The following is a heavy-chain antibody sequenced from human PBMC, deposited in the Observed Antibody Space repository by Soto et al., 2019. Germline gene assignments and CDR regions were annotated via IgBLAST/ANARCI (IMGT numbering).Heavy chain of an antibody. V-gene: IGHV1-2*04. CDR3: ARWKVYSGSYGDAFDI. D-gene: IGHD1-26*01. CDR1: GYTFTGYY. CDR2: INPNSGGT. Sequence: ASVKVSCKASGYTFTGYYMHWVRQAPGQGLEWMGWINPNSGGTNYAQKIQGWVTMTRDTSTSTAYMELSRLRSDDTAVYYCARWKVYSGSYGDAFDIWGQGTMVTVSS. J-gene: IGHJ3*02.